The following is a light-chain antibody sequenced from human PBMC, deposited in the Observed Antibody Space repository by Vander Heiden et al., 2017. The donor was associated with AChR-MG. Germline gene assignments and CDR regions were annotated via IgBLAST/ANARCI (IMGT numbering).Light chain of an antibody. CDR3: LQQNTFPIT. J-gene: IGKJ4*01. V-gene: IGKV1-17*01. CDR1: QGIRND. CDR2: AAS. Sequence: DIQMTQSPSSLPASVGDRVTITCRASQGIRNDLAWYQQKPGNAPKRLIYAASTWQSGVPSRLRGSGSGTEFTLTISSQKPEDFATYYCLQQNTFPITLGGGTKVNMK.